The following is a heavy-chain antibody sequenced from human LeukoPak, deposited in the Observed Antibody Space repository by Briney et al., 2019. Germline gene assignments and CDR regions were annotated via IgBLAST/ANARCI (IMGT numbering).Heavy chain of an antibody. CDR1: GFTFSSCA. CDR2: ISGSGGGT. V-gene: IGHV3-23*01. D-gene: IGHD6-13*01. Sequence: GGSLRLSCAASGFTFSSCAMSWVRQAPGKGLEWVAAISGSGGGTFYADSVKGRFTISRDNSRNTLYLQMNSLRAEDTALYYCAKESSAASWGQGTLVTVSS. CDR3: AKESSAAS. J-gene: IGHJ4*02.